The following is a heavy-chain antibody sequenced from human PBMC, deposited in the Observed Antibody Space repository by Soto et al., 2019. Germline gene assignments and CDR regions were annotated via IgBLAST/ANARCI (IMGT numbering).Heavy chain of an antibody. CDR2: IWYDGSNK. V-gene: IGHV3-33*01. CDR3: ASEKQLVRGLEC. CDR1: GFTFSSYG. Sequence: PGGSLRLSCAASGFTFSSYGMHWVRQAPGKGLEWVAVIWYDGSNKYYADSVKGRFTISRDNSKNTLYLQMNSLRAEETAVYYCASEKQLVRGLECWVQGTLVTVSS. D-gene: IGHD6-6*01. J-gene: IGHJ4*02.